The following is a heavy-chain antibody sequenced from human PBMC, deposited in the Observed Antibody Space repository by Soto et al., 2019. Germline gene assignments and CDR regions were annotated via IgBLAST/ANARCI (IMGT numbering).Heavy chain of an antibody. CDR1: GYTFISYA. V-gene: IGHV1-3*01. J-gene: IGHJ4*02. CDR3: ARDFKYSSGWYPSVER. CDR2: INAGNGNT. Sequence: ASVKVSCKASGYTFISYAMHWVRQAPGQRLEWMGWINAGNGNTKYSQKFQGRVTITRDTSASTAYMELSSLRSEDTAVYYCARDFKYSSGWYPSVERWGQGTLVTVSS. D-gene: IGHD6-19*01.